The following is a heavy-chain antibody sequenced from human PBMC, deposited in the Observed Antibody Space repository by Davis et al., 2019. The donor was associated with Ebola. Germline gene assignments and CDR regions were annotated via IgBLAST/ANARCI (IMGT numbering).Heavy chain of an antibody. Sequence: ASVKVSCKASGYTFTSYAMNWVRQAPGQGLEWMGWINTNTGNPTYAQGFTGRFVFSLDTSVSTAYLQISSLKAEDTAVYYCARATEGVRFLEWLPIDYWGQGTLVTVSS. CDR1: GYTFTSYA. D-gene: IGHD3-3*01. J-gene: IGHJ4*02. CDR2: INTNTGNP. V-gene: IGHV7-4-1*02. CDR3: ARATEGVRFLEWLPIDY.